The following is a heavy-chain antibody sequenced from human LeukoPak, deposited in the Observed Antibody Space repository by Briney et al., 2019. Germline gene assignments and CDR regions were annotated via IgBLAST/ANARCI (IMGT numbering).Heavy chain of an antibody. J-gene: IGHJ4*02. V-gene: IGHV3-74*01. CDR3: ARGNWGPEF. CDR1: GFNLNSFY. CDR2: IRKDGTST. Sequence: PGGSLRLSCVVSGFNLNSFYMDWVRQAPGKGPVWVSGIRKDGTSTGYADSVQGRFSISRETDKNTVYLQMNSLGPDDTGVYFCARGNWGPEFWGQGTLVTVSS. D-gene: IGHD3-16*01.